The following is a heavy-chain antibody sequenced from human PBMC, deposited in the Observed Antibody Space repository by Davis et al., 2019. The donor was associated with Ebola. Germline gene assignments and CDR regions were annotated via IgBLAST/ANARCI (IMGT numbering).Heavy chain of an antibody. D-gene: IGHD3-22*01. CDR1: GYTFTSYG. Sequence: ASVKVSCQASGYTFTSYGISWVRQAPGQGLEWMGWISAYNGNTNYAQKLQGRVTVTTDTSTSTAYMELRSLRSDDTAVYYCARGVHSNGYYPNDYWGQGTLVTVSS. CDR2: ISAYNGNT. J-gene: IGHJ4*02. CDR3: ARGVHSNGYYPNDY. V-gene: IGHV1-18*01.